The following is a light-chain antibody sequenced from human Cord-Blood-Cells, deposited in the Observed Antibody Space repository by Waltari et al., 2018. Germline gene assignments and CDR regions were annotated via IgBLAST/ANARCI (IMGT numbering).Light chain of an antibody. CDR2: EEN. CDR1: HRSISSHY. Sequence: NFLLPQPHPVSESPRKTVTSSCTRNHRSISSHYVALYQQRPGSAPPTVIYEENQRPFGVPDRFSGSIDGSSNSSSLAISGLKTEDEGNYYCQSYDSSNQVFGGGTRLTVL. CDR3: QSYDSSNQV. J-gene: IGLJ3*02. V-gene: IGLV6-57*03.